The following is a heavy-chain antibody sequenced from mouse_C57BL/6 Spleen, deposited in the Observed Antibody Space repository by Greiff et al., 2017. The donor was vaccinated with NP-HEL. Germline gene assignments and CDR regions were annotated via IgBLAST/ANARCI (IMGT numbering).Heavy chain of an antibody. CDR1: GYAFSSYW. Sequence: QVQLQESGAELVKPGASVKISCKASGYAFSSYWMNWVKQRPGKGLEWIGQIYPGDGDTNYNGKFKGKATLTADKSSSTAYMQLSSLTSEDSAVYFCARSGDDDRDYYALDDWGQGTSVTVSS. CDR2: IYPGDGDT. J-gene: IGHJ4*01. D-gene: IGHD2-4*01. V-gene: IGHV1-80*01. CDR3: ARSGDDDRDYYALDD.